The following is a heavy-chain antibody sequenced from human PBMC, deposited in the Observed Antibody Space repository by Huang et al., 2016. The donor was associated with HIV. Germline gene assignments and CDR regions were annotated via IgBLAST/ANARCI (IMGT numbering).Heavy chain of an antibody. CDR1: GGAFGGSS. CDR3: ARGFNYYASDNLGVYYFDS. Sequence: QLHLNQWGAGLLKPSATLSLTGAVYGGAFGGSSWTWIRQSPEKGRGWTGDINHNGKTLYNPSLSARVTISTDTSKNHFSLHLTAVTAADTTLYYCARGFNYYASDNLGVYYFDSWGLGTLVTVSP. V-gene: IGHV4-34*01. CDR2: INHNGKT. D-gene: IGHD3-10*01. J-gene: IGHJ4*02.